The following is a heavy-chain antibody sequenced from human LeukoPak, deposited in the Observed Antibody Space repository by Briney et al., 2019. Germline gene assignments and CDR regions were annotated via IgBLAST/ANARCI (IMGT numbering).Heavy chain of an antibody. D-gene: IGHD3-3*01. CDR2: IWYDGSNK. CDR3: ARDGSGYDFWSGFVSAYYYGMDV. CDR1: VFTFSSYG. J-gene: IGHJ6*01. V-gene: IGHV3-33*01. Sequence: GRSLRLSCAASVFTFSSYGMHWVRQAPGKGLEWVAVIWYDGSNKYYADSVKGRFTISRDNSKNTLYLQMNSLREEDTAVYYCARDGSGYDFWSGFVSAYYYGMDVGGQGTTVTVYS.